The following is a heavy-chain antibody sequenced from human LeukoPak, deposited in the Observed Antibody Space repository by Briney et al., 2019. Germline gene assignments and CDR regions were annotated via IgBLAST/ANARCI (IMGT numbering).Heavy chain of an antibody. CDR2: IYYSGST. D-gene: IGHD3-22*01. CDR1: GGSISSGSYY. J-gene: IGHJ4*02. Sequence: SETLSLTCTVSGGSISSGSYYWVWIRQPPGKGLEWIGYIYYSGSTNYNPSLKSRVTISVDTSKNQFSLKLSSVTAADTAVYYCAREKDYYDSSGYWRPFDYWGQGTLVTVSS. CDR3: AREKDYYDSSGYWRPFDY. V-gene: IGHV4-61*01.